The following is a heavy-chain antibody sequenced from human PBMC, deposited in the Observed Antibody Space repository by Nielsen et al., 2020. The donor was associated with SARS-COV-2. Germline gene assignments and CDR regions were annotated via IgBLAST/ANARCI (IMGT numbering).Heavy chain of an antibody. D-gene: IGHD3-3*01. CDR1: GFSFSTNW. J-gene: IGHJ4*02. V-gene: IGHV3-74*01. Sequence: GESLKISCAASGFSFSTNWMHWVRQAPGKGLVWVSRINQDGSTTNYGDSVQGRFTISRDNARNTLYLQMSGLRAEDTGVYYCARVAFWSGYDYWGQGALVTVSS. CDR2: INQDGSTT. CDR3: ARVAFWSGYDY.